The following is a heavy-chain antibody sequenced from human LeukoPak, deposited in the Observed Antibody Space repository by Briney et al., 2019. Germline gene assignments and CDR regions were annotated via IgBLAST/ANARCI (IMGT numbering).Heavy chain of an antibody. V-gene: IGHV1-46*01. D-gene: IGHD3-22*01. CDR1: GYTFTNFF. J-gene: IGHJ4*02. CDR3: ARDISTVVVRPDY. CDR2: INPSDGST. Sequence: ASVKVSCKASGYTFTNFFMHWVRQAPGQGLEWVATINPSDGSTSYAQKFQGRVTMIRDTSTSTVYMELSSLRSEDTAVYYCARDISTVVVRPDYWGQGTLVTVSS.